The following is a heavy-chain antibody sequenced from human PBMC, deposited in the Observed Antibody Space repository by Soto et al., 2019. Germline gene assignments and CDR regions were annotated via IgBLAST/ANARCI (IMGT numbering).Heavy chain of an antibody. J-gene: IGHJ5*02. Sequence: ASVKVSCKASGYTFTSYVISWVRQAPGQGLEWMGWISAYNGNTNYAQKLQGRVTMTTDTSTSTAYMELRSLRSDDTAVYYCARDPSAVAGDNWFDPWGQGTLVTVSS. CDR3: ARDPSAVAGDNWFDP. D-gene: IGHD6-19*01. CDR2: ISAYNGNT. V-gene: IGHV1-18*01. CDR1: GYTFTSYV.